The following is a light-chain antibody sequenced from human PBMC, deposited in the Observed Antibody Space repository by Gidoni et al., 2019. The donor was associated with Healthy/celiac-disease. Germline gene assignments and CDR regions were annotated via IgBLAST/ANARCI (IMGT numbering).Light chain of an antibody. CDR2: AAS. CDR1: QGISSY. CDR3: QQYYSYSFT. Sequence: AIRMTQSPSSFSASTGDRVTITCRASQGISSYLAWYQQKPGKAPKLLIYAASTLQSGVPSRFSGSGSGTDFTLTTSCLQSEDFATYYCQQYYSYSFTFGPGTKVDIK. J-gene: IGKJ3*01. V-gene: IGKV1-8*01.